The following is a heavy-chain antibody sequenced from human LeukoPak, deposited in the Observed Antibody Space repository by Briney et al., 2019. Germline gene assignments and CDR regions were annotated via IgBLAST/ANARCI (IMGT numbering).Heavy chain of an antibody. CDR1: GGTFSSYA. J-gene: IGHJ4*02. D-gene: IGHD6-19*01. V-gene: IGHV1-69*13. CDR3: ARDLAGYSSGWGALNFDY. CDR2: IIPIFGTA. Sequence: SVKVSCKASGGTFSSYAISWVRQAPGQGLEWMGGIIPIFGTANYAQKFQGRVTITADESTSTAYMELSSLRSENTAVYYCARDLAGYSSGWGALNFDYWGQGTLVTVSS.